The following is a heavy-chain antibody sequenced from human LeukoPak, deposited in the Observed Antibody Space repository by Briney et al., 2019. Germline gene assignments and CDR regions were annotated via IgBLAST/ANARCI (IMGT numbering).Heavy chain of an antibody. V-gene: IGHV1-8*03. Sequence: ASVKASCKASGYTFTSYDINWVRQATGQGLEWMGWMNPNSGNTGYAQKFRGRVTITRNTSISTAYMELSSLRSEDTAVYYCARVLGWFDPWGQGTLVTVSS. CDR1: GYTFTSYD. J-gene: IGHJ5*02. CDR3: ARVLGWFDP. CDR2: MNPNSGNT.